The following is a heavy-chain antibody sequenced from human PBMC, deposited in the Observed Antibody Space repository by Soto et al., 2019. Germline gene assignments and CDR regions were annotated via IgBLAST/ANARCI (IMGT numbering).Heavy chain of an antibody. Sequence: QVQLQESGPGLVKPSETLSLTCSVSGDSISRKYWSWLRQPAGGGLEWIGRIYTTGATNYNSSLKSRGSMSVDTSKNQFSLRLTSVTAADTAVYFWARTVIAPSPYLDHWGQGLLVTVSS. CDR1: GDSISRKY. CDR3: ARTVIAPSPYLDH. CDR2: IYTTGAT. J-gene: IGHJ4*02. V-gene: IGHV4-4*07. D-gene: IGHD4-17*01.